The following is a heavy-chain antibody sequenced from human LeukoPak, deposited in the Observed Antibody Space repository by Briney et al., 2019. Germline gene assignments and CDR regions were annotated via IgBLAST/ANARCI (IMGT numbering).Heavy chain of an antibody. V-gene: IGHV1-69*01. CDR2: IIPIFGTA. CDR1: GGTFSSYA. J-gene: IGHJ4*02. CDR3: ARRESDYDSSGYLFYPRAYYFDY. D-gene: IGHD3-22*01. Sequence: ASVKVSCKASGGTFSSYAISWVRQAPGQGLEWMGGIIPIFGTASYAQKFQGRVTITADESTSTAYMELSSLRSEDTAVYYCARRESDYDSSGYLFYPRAYYFDYWGQGTLVTVSS.